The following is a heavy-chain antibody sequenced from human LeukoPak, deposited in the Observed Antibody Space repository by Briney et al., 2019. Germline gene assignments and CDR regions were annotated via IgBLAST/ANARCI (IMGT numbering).Heavy chain of an antibody. CDR2: IYYSGST. CDR1: GGSISSGGYY. CDR3: ASHDSILTLFDY. J-gene: IGHJ4*02. V-gene: IGHV4-31*03. D-gene: IGHD3-9*01. Sequence: SETLSLTCTVSGGSISSGGYYWSWIRQHPGKGLEWIGYIYYSGSTYYNPSLKSRVTISVDTSKNQFSLKLSSVTAAGTAVYYCASHDSILTLFDYWGQGTLVTVSS.